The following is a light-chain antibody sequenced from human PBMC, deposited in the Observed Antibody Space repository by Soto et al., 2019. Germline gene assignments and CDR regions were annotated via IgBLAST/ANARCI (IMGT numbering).Light chain of an antibody. V-gene: IGKV3-20*01. CDR2: GAS. Sequence: PGESATLSCRASQSVRKTYLAWYQQKPGQAPRLLIYGASTRATGIPDRFSGSGSGTDFTLTISSLEPEDFAVYYCQQYGSPITFGQGTRLEIK. CDR3: QQYGSPIT. J-gene: IGKJ5*01. CDR1: QSVRKTY.